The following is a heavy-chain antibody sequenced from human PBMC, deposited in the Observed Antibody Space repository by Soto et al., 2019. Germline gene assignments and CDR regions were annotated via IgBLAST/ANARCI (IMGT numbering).Heavy chain of an antibody. CDR3: ASEVVEVVETTSLWFDP. CDR1: GYTFTTHD. D-gene: IGHD2-15*01. Sequence: QVQLVQSGAEAKRPGASVKVSCKASGYTFTTHDIHWVRQAPGQGLEWMGWMNTNTNSTDCVQKFKGRVTMTWNTSISTAYLELRRLKFDDTAVYYCASEVVEVVETTSLWFDPWGQGTLVTVSS. CDR2: MNTNTNST. V-gene: IGHV1-8*01. J-gene: IGHJ5*02.